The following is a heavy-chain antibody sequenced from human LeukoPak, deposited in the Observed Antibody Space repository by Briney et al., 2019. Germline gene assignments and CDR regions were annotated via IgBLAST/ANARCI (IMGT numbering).Heavy chain of an antibody. CDR2: IWYDGSNK. J-gene: IGHJ5*02. CDR1: GFTFSSDG. Sequence: PGGSLRFSCAASGFTFSSDGMHCVRQAPGKGLEWVAVIWYDGSNKYYADSVKGRFTISRDNSKNSLYLQMNSLRAEDTAVYYCARETTNYDFWSGYHPGFDLWGQGTLVTVSS. V-gene: IGHV3-33*01. CDR3: ARETTNYDFWSGYHPGFDL. D-gene: IGHD3-3*01.